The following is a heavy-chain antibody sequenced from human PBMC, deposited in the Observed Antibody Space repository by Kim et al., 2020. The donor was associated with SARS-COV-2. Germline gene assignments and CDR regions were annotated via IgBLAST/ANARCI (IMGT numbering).Heavy chain of an antibody. V-gene: IGHV3-23*01. CDR1: GLTFGSYA. CDR2: ISGTGGAT. CDR3: AKGRELYYYGLGSAFDT. Sequence: GGPLRLSCAASGLTFGSYAMIWVRQAPGKGLEWVSIISGTGGATDYADSVKGRFTISRDNSKNTLYLQMNSLRAEDTAVYYCAKGRELYYYGLGSAFDTWGQGTLVTVSS. D-gene: IGHD3-10*01. J-gene: IGHJ4*02.